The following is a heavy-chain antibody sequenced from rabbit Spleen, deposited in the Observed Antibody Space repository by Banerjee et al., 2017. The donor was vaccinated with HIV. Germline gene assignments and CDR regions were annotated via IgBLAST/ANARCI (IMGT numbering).Heavy chain of an antibody. CDR1: RFDFSTYS. CDR3: VRFFDL. V-gene: IGHV1S7*01. J-gene: IGHJ4*01. CDR2: IVPIFGVT. Sequence: QELVESGGGLVQPGGSLKLSCKASRFDFSTYSMSWVRQAPGKGLEWIGYIVPIFGVTYYANWVNGRFTISSHNAQNTLYLQLNSLTAADTATYFCVRFFDLWGPGTLVTVS.